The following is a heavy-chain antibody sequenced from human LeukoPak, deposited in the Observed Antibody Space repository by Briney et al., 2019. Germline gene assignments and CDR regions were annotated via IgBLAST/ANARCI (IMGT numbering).Heavy chain of an antibody. CDR1: GFTFDDYA. Sequence: PGGSLRLSCAASGFTFDDYAMHWVRQAPGKGLEWVSSISSSSSYIYYADSVKGRFTISRGNAKNSLYLQMNSLRAEDTAVYYCARVGDYDILTAPGTPHAYAFDIWGQGTMVTVSS. CDR3: ARVGDYDILTAPGTPHAYAFDI. CDR2: ISSSSSYI. J-gene: IGHJ3*02. D-gene: IGHD3-9*01. V-gene: IGHV3-21*01.